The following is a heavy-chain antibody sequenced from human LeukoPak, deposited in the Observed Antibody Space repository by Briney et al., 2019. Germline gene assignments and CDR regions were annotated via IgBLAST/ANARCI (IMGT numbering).Heavy chain of an antibody. Sequence: PSEALSLTCTVSGGSISSSNYYWGWIRQPPGKGLEWIGSMYSSGSTYYNPSLRSRLTISVDTSKNQFSLKLSSVTAADTAVYYCARSKADSSGYYYFDYWGQGTLVTVSS. J-gene: IGHJ4*02. CDR1: GGSISSSNYY. CDR3: ARSKADSSGYYYFDY. D-gene: IGHD3-22*01. CDR2: MYSSGST. V-gene: IGHV4-39*01.